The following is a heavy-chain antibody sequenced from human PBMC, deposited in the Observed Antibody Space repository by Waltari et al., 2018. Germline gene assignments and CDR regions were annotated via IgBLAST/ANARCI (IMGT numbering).Heavy chain of an antibody. J-gene: IGHJ4*02. CDR2: ISGPSSLI. V-gene: IGHV3-11*04. CDR1: GFTFSDYY. CDR3: AKEQWDGAAVAGHFDY. Sequence: QVELVESGGGLVKPGGSLRLSCEASGFTFSDYYMSWIRQAPGKGLVWVSQISGPSSLISYADSVQGRFTISRDNAMNSLYLQMNSLRAEDTAVYYCAKEQWDGAAVAGHFDYWGQGKLVTVSS. D-gene: IGHD6-19*01.